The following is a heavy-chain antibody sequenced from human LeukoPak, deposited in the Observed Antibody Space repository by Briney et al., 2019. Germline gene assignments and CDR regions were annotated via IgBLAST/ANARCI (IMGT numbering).Heavy chain of an antibody. CDR1: GFTFSSYG. CDR2: IWYDGSNK. CDR3: ARKTVTTFTDLDY. J-gene: IGHJ4*02. Sequence: PGRSLRLSCAASGFTFSSYGMHWVRQAPGKGLEWVAVIWYDGSNKYYADSVKGRFTISRDNSKNTLYLQMNSLRAEDTAVYYCARKTVTTFTDLDYWGQGTLVTVSS. V-gene: IGHV3-33*01. D-gene: IGHD4-17*01.